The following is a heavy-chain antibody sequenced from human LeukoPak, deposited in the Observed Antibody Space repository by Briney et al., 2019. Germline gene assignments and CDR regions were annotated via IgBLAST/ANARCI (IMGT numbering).Heavy chain of an antibody. J-gene: IGHJ4*02. V-gene: IGHV3-23*01. D-gene: IGHD2-8*01. CDR1: GFTFSSYA. Sequence: PGGSLRLSCAASGFTFSSYAMSWVRQPPGKGLEWVSAISGSGGSTYYADSVKGRFTISRDNSKNPLYLQMNSPRAEDTAVYPCAGPAAYCTNGVGYGNWGQGTLVTVSS. CDR3: AGPAAYCTNGVGYGN. CDR2: ISGSGGST.